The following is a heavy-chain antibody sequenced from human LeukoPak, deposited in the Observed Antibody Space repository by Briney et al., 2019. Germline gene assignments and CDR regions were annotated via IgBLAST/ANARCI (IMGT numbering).Heavy chain of an antibody. CDR1: GFTFSSYG. J-gene: IGHJ4*02. CDR2: IWYDGSNK. V-gene: IGHV3-33*01. Sequence: GRSLRLSCAASGFTFSSYGMYWVRQAPGKGLEWVAVIWYDGSNKYYADSVKGRFTISRDNSKNTLYLQMNSLRAEDTAVYYCARAGDSSGYYLFDYWGQGTLVTVSS. D-gene: IGHD3-22*01. CDR3: ARAGDSSGYYLFDY.